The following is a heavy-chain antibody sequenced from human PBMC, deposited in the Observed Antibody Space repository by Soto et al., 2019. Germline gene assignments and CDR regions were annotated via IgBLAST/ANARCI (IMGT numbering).Heavy chain of an antibody. Sequence: ASVKVSCKASGYTFTSYYMHWVRQAPGQGLEWMGIINPSGGSTSYAQKFQGRVTMTRDTSTSTVYMELSSLRPEDTAVYYCARDYYYGSGSSLFYYYGMDVWGQGTTVT. CDR2: INPSGGST. CDR3: ARDYYYGSGSSLFYYYGMDV. CDR1: GYTFTSYY. J-gene: IGHJ6*02. D-gene: IGHD3-10*01. V-gene: IGHV1-46*01.